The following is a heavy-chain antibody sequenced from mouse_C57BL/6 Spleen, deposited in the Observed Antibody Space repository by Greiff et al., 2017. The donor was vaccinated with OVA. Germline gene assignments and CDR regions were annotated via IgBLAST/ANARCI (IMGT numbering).Heavy chain of an antibody. V-gene: IGHV5-9*01. J-gene: IGHJ3*01. Sequence: EVNVVESGGGLVKPGGSLKLSCAASGFTFSSYTMSWVRQTPEKRLEWVATISGGGGNTYYPDSVKGRFTISRDNAKNTLYLQMSSLRSEDTALYYCARTAQATSWFAYWGQGTLVTVSA. CDR1: GFTFSSYT. D-gene: IGHD3-2*02. CDR3: ARTAQATSWFAY. CDR2: ISGGGGNT.